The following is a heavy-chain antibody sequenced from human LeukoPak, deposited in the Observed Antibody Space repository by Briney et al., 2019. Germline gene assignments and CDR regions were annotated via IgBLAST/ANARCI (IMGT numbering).Heavy chain of an antibody. CDR2: ISGGGGST. CDR3: AKDTQLGFYYFDY. J-gene: IGHJ4*02. V-gene: IGHV3-23*01. Sequence: GGSLRLSCAASGFIFSTYGMHWVRQAPGKGLEWVSAISGGGGSTYYADSVKGRFTISRDNSKNTLYLQMNSLRAEDTAVYFCAKDTQLGFYYFDYWGQGTLVTVSP. D-gene: IGHD3-16*01. CDR1: GFIFSTYG.